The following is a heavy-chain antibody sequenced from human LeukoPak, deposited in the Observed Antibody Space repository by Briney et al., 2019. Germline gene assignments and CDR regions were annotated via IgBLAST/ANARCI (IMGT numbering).Heavy chain of an antibody. D-gene: IGHD1/OR15-1a*01. Sequence: SETLSLTCSVSVGSIREYYWSWIRQPPGRGLEWIGYIYSSGSTSYNPSLKGQVTISLDTSKNQFSLKLSSVTAADTAVYYCARGNKYAGVFDYWGQGTLVTISS. CDR2: IYSSGST. CDR1: VGSIREYY. CDR3: ARGNKYAGVFDY. J-gene: IGHJ4*02. V-gene: IGHV4-59*01.